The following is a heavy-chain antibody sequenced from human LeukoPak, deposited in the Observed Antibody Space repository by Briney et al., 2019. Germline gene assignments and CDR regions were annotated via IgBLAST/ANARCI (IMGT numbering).Heavy chain of an antibody. CDR1: GGSNSSYY. CDR2: IYTSGST. CDR3: ARDRYCSSTSCPRDYYYMDV. J-gene: IGHJ6*03. D-gene: IGHD2-2*01. V-gene: IGHV4-4*07. Sequence: SETLSLTCTVSGGSNSSYYWSWIRQPAGKGLEWIGRIYTSGSTNYNPSLKSRVTISVDKSKNQFSLKLSSVTAADTAVYYCARDRYCSSTSCPRDYYYMDVWGKGTTVTVSS.